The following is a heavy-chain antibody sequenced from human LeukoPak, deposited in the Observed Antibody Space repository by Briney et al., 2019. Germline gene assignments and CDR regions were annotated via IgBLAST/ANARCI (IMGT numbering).Heavy chain of an antibody. J-gene: IGHJ4*02. D-gene: IGHD2-15*01. V-gene: IGHV1-8*01. CDR3: ARGVKKAALHPSGY. CDR2: MNPNSGNT. CDR1: EYTFTSYD. Sequence: ASVKVSCKASEYTFTSYDINWVRQATGQGLEWMGWMNPNSGNTGYAQKFQGRVTMTRNTSISTAYMELSSLRSEDTAVYYCARGVKKAALHPSGYWGQGTLVTVSS.